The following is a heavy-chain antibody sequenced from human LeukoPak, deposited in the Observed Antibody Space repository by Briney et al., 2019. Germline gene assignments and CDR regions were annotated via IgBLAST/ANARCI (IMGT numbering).Heavy chain of an antibody. Sequence: SETLSLTCAVYGGSFSGYYWSWIRQPPGKGLEWIGEINHSGSTNYNPSLKSRVTISVDTSKNQFSLKLSSVTAADTAVYYCARGPFRGSYSSSPYYFDYWGQGTLVTVSS. J-gene: IGHJ4*02. D-gene: IGHD1-26*01. CDR3: ARGPFRGSYSSSPYYFDY. CDR1: GGSFSGYY. V-gene: IGHV4-34*01. CDR2: INHSGST.